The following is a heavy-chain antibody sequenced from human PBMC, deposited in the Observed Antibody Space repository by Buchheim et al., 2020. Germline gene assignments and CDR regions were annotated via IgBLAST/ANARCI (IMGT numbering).Heavy chain of an antibody. D-gene: IGHD1-26*01. V-gene: IGHV3-7*01. CDR2: IKQDGSEK. Sequence: EVQLVESGGGLVQPGGSLRLSCAASGFSFNVYWMSWIRQAPGKGLQWVANIKQDGSEKYYVDSVKGRFTISRDNAKNSLYLQMNSLRAEDTAVYYCARDGAGVGAPYDYWGQGTL. CDR1: GFSFNVYW. CDR3: ARDGAGVGAPYDY. J-gene: IGHJ4*02.